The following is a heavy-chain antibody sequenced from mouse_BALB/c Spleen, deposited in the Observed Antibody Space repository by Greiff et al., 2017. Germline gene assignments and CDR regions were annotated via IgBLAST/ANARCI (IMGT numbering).Heavy chain of an antibody. CDR3: ARGPYYYGSSY. CDR1: GYSITSDYA. D-gene: IGHD1-1*01. J-gene: IGHJ4*01. Sequence: EVKLMESGPGLVKPSQSLSLTCTVTGYSITSDYAWNWIRQFPGNKLEWMGYISYSGSTSYNPSLKSRISITRDTSKNQFFLQLNSVTTEDTATYYCARGPYYYGSSYWGQGTSVTVSS. V-gene: IGHV3-2*02. CDR2: ISYSGST.